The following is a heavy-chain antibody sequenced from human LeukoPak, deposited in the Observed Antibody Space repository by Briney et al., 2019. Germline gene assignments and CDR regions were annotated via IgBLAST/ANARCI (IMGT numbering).Heavy chain of an antibody. Sequence: PGGSLRLSCAASGFTFSSYSMNWVRQAPGKGLEWVSSISSSSSYIYYADSVKGRFTISRDNAKNSLYLQMNSLRAEDTAVYYCAKAAWEGVVVPAAMSLYYFDYWGQGTLVTVSS. J-gene: IGHJ4*02. CDR3: AKAAWEGVVVPAAMSLYYFDY. CDR1: GFTFSSYS. D-gene: IGHD2-2*01. CDR2: ISSSSSYI. V-gene: IGHV3-21*01.